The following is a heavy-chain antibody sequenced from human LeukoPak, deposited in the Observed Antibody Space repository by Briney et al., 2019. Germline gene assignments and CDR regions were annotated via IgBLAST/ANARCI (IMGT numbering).Heavy chain of an antibody. Sequence: PGGSLRLSCAASGFTFSSYAMSWVRQAPGKGLEWVSAISGSGGSTYYADSVKGRFTISRDNSKNTLYLQMNSLRAEDTAVYYCAKDSCSSNSCPIEYWGQGTLVTVSS. J-gene: IGHJ4*02. CDR1: GFTFSSYA. D-gene: IGHD2-2*01. CDR3: AKDSCSSNSCPIEY. CDR2: ISGSGGST. V-gene: IGHV3-23*01.